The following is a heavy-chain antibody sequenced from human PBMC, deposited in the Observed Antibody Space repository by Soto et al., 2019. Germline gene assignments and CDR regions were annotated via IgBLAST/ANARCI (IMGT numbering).Heavy chain of an antibody. Sequence: DVQLLESGGDLVQPGGSLRLSCLASGFTFRNYAMACVRQAPGEDLEWVSAIGTSGTPTLYADSVKSRFSISRDDSRNTVSLQMNSLGVEDTATYYCTRILWSSRRDALDIWGQGTTVTVSS. J-gene: IGHJ3*02. V-gene: IGHV3-23*01. D-gene: IGHD2-21*01. CDR3: TRILWSSRRDALDI. CDR1: GFTFRNYA. CDR2: IGTSGTPT.